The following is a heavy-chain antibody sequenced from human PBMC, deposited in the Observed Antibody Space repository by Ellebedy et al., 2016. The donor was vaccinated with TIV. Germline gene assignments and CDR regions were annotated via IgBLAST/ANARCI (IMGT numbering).Heavy chain of an antibody. Sequence: PGGSLRLSCVVSGFTFSSYGMHWVRQAPGKGLEWVAVIWFDGSNEYYADSVKGRFTISRDNSKNTLYLQMNSRRAEDTAVYYCARYSSNLSNNGWGQGTLVTVSS. CDR1: GFTFSSYG. CDR3: ARYSSNLSNNG. J-gene: IGHJ4*02. D-gene: IGHD2-8*01. CDR2: IWFDGSNE. V-gene: IGHV3-33*08.